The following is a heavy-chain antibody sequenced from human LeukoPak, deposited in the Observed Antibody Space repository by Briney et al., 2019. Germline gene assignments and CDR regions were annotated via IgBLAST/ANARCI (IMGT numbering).Heavy chain of an antibody. J-gene: IGHJ3*02. Sequence: PSQTLSLTCAVSGGSISSGGYSWSWIRQPPGKGLEWIGYIYHSGSTYYNPSLKSRVTISVDRSKNQFSLKLSSVTAADTAVYYCARGGYSGYRPPDAFDIWGPGTMVTVSS. CDR2: IYHSGST. D-gene: IGHD5-12*01. CDR1: GGSISSGGYS. V-gene: IGHV4-30-2*01. CDR3: ARGGYSGYRPPDAFDI.